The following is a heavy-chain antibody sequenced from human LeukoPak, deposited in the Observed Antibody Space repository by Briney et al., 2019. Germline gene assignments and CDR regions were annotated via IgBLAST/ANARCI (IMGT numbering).Heavy chain of an antibody. D-gene: IGHD2-15*01. Sequence: GGSLRLSCAASGFTFSSYSMNWVRQAPGKGLEWVSSISSSSSYIYYADSVKGRFTISRDNAKNSLYLQMNSLRAEDTAVYYCARDQRRYCSGGSCFPDYWGQGTLVTVSS. CDR1: GFTFSSYS. CDR2: ISSSSSYI. J-gene: IGHJ4*02. V-gene: IGHV3-21*01. CDR3: ARDQRRYCSGGSCFPDY.